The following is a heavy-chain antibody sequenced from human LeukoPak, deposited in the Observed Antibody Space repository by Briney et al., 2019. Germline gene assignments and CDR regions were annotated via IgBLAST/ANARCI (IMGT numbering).Heavy chain of an antibody. D-gene: IGHD3-16*01. V-gene: IGHV6-1*01. CDR3: AREGAGLNC. CDR1: GDTVSSNSDA. CDR2: TYYRSKWYN. Sequence: SQTLSLTCAISGDTVSSNSDAWNWIRQSPSRGLEWLGRTYYRSKWYNDYAESVKSRITINPDTSKDQVSLQLNSVTPEDTAVYYCAREGAGLNCWGQGTLVTVSS. J-gene: IGHJ4*02.